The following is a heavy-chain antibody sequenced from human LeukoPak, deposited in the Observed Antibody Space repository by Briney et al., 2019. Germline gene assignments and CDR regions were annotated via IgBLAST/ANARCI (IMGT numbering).Heavy chain of an antibody. J-gene: IGHJ4*02. CDR3: AGGLQWLSFDS. D-gene: IGHD6-19*01. CDR1: GASISSYY. V-gene: IGHV4-59*01. CDR2: IYHSGST. Sequence: SETLSLTCTVSGASISSYYWSWIRQPPGKGREWIGYIYHSGSTNYNPSLKSRVSISVDTSRNHFSLRLSSVTAADTAVYYCAGGLQWLSFDSWDQGTLVTVSS.